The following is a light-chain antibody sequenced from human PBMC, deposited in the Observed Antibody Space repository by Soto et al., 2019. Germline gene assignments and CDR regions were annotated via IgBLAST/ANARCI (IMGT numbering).Light chain of an antibody. CDR3: QSYDSSLSGYV. CDR2: GSG. CDR1: SSNIGASYD. J-gene: IGLJ1*01. Sequence: QAVLTHPPSVSGAAGQRVTIACAGSSSNIGASYDVHWYQQLPGTAPKVVIYGSGNRPSGVPDRFSGSKSGTSASLAIAGLQAEDEADYYCQSYDSSLSGYVFGTGTKVTVL. V-gene: IGLV1-40*01.